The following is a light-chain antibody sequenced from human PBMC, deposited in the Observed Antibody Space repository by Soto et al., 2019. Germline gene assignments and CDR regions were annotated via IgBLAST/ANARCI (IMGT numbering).Light chain of an antibody. Sequence: EIVLTQSPGTLSWSLGERATLSCRASQSVSQYLAWYQQKPRQAPRLLIYGASSRANGIPDRFRCSGSGTDFTLTINGLEPEDFAVYYCQQYATSARLTFGPGTNVDI. CDR2: GAS. CDR3: QQYATSARLT. V-gene: IGKV3-20*01. CDR1: QSVSQY. J-gene: IGKJ3*01.